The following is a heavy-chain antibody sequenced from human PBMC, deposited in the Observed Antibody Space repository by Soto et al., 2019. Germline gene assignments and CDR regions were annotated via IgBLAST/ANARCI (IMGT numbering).Heavy chain of an antibody. V-gene: IGHV3-74*01. J-gene: IGHJ1*01. CDR2: ISENGGIT. CDR1: EFNFSTYW. Sequence: EVQLVESGGGLVQPGGSLRLSCAASEFNFSTYWMQWVRQVPEEGLVWVSSISENGGITTYADSVKGRFTISRDNAKNTLYLPMNGLRVVDTAIYYCAREYYSSGTHWGQGTLVTVST. D-gene: IGHD3-10*01. CDR3: AREYYSSGTH.